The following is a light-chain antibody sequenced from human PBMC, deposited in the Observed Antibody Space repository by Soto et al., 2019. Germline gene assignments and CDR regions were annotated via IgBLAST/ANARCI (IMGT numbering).Light chain of an antibody. CDR3: QSFDTALSSAI. J-gene: IGLJ2*01. CDR2: DDN. V-gene: IGLV1-51*01. Sequence: QSVMTQPPSVSAAPGQRVTISCSGSSSNIGGNSVSWYQQLPGTAPKLLIYDDNKRPSGIPDRFSGSKSGTSATLGITGFQTGDEADYYCQSFDTALSSAIFGGGTKLTVL. CDR1: SSNIGGNS.